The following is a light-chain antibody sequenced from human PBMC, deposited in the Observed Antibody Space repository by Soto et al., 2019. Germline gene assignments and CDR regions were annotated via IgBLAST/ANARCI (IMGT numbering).Light chain of an antibody. Sequence: QSVLTQPPSASGTPGQRVAISCSGSSPNIGSNFAYWYQHFPGTAPKLLILRNNQRPSGVPDRFPASKSGTSASLSISGLRPEDEADYYCAAWDDSLKSVVFGGGTKLTVL. CDR3: AAWDDSLKSVV. CDR1: SPNIGSNF. J-gene: IGLJ2*01. V-gene: IGLV1-47*01. CDR2: RNN.